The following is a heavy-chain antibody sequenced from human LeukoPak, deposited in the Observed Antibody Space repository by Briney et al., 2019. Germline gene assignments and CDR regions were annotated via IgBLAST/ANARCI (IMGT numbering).Heavy chain of an antibody. D-gene: IGHD4-17*01. CDR3: ARMTTGHDF. CDR1: CTPFCSYY. J-gene: IGHJ4*02. CDR2: VNHSGYT. Sequence: SETLSLTCAFSCTPFCSYYWMWIRQPPGKGLEWIGEVNHSGYTNDHPSLKSRVTISVDTSKNQFSLRLRSVTAAAPGVYFCARMTTGHDFWGQGTLVTVSS. V-gene: IGHV4-34*01.